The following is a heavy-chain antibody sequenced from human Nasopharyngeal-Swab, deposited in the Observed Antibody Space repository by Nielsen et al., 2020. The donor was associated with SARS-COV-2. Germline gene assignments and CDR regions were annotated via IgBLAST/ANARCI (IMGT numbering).Heavy chain of an antibody. J-gene: IGHJ4*02. CDR2: IYYSGST. CDR3: ASHKGTFDY. CDR1: GCSISSSSYY. Sequence: SETLSLTCTVSGCSISSSSYYWGWIRQPPGKGLEWIGSIYYSGSTYYNPSLKSRVTISVDTSKNQFSLKLSSVTAADTAVYYCASHKGTFDYWGQGTLVTVSS. V-gene: IGHV4-39*01.